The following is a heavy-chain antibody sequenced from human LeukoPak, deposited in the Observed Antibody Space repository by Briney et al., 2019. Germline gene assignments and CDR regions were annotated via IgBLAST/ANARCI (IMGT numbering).Heavy chain of an antibody. CDR1: GGSFSDYY. CDR3: ARGSTVTTYFDY. CDR2: IYHSGST. Sequence: SETLSLTCAVYGGSFSDYYLSWIRQPPGKGLEWIGEIYHSGSTNYNSSLKSRVTISVDTSKNQFSLKLSSVTAADTAVYYCARGSTVTTYFDYWGQGTLVTVSS. J-gene: IGHJ4*02. V-gene: IGHV4-34*01. D-gene: IGHD4-11*01.